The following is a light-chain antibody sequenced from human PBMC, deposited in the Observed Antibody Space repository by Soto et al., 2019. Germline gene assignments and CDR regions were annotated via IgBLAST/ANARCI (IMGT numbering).Light chain of an antibody. CDR3: AAWDDSLNGLV. V-gene: IGLV1-44*01. Sequence: QSVLTQPPSASGTTRQRVTISCSRSSSNIGSNTVNWYQQLPGTAPKLLIYNNNQRPSGVPDRFSGSKSGTSASLAISGLQSEDEADYYCAAWDDSLNGLVFGTGTKLTVL. CDR1: SSNIGSNT. J-gene: IGLJ1*01. CDR2: NNN.